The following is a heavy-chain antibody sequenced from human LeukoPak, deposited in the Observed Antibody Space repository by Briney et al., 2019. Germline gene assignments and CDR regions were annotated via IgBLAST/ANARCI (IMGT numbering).Heavy chain of an antibody. D-gene: IGHD3-3*01. V-gene: IGHV3-23*01. CDR1: GFTFSSYA. J-gene: IGHJ4*02. CDR2: ISGSGGST. Sequence: GGSLRLSCAASGFTFSSYAMSWVRQAPGKGLEWVSAISGSGGSTYYADSVKGRFTISRDNSKNTPYLQMNSLRAEDTAVYYCARVYYDFWSGYLAPFDYWGQGTLVTVSS. CDR3: ARVYYDFWSGYLAPFDY.